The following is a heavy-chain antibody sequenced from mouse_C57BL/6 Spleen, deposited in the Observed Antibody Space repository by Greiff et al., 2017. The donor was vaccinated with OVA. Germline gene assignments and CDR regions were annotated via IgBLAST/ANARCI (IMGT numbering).Heavy chain of an antibody. CDR2: IDPSDSYT. CDR3: ARGGLLRRYCDV. CDR1: GYTFTSYW. D-gene: IGHD1-1*01. V-gene: IGHV1-50*01. Sequence: QVQLQQPGAELVKPGASVKLSCKASGYTFTSYWMQWVKQRPGQGLEWIGEIDPSDSYTNYNQKFKGKATLTVDTSSSTASMQLSSLTSEDSAVEDCARGGLLRRYCDVWGTGTTVTVSS. J-gene: IGHJ1*03.